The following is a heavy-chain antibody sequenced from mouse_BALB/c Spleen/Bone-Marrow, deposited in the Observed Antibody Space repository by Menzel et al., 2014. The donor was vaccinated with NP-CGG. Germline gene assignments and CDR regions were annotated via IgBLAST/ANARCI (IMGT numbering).Heavy chain of an antibody. CDR2: IRNKANGYTT. CDR3: ARYDGYSDNAMDY. V-gene: IGHV7-3*02. J-gene: IGHJ4*01. Sequence: VQLKESGGGLVQPGSSLRLSCATSGFTFTDYYMNWVRQPPGKALEWLGFIRNKANGYTTELSASVKGRFTISRDNSQSILYLQMNTLRAEDSATYYCARYDGYSDNAMDYWGQGTSVTVSS. CDR1: GFTFTDYY. D-gene: IGHD2-3*01.